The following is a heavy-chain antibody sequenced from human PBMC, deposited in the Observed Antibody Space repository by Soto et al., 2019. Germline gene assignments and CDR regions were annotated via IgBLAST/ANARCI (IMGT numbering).Heavy chain of an antibody. Sequence: EVQLVESGGGLVKPGGSLRLSCAASGFTFTRYSMNWVRQAPGKGLEWVSSISSTTNYIYYADSMKGRFTVSRDNAKNSVYLEMNSLSAEDTAVYYCARESEDLTSNFDYWGQGTLVTVSS. V-gene: IGHV3-21*01. J-gene: IGHJ4*02. CDR2: ISSTTNYI. CDR1: GFTFTRYS. CDR3: ARESEDLTSNFDY.